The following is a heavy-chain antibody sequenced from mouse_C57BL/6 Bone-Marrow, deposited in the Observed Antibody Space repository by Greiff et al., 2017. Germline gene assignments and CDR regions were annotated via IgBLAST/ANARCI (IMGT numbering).Heavy chain of an antibody. V-gene: IGHV3-8*01. CDR2: ISYSGST. Sequence: EVQLVESGPGLAKPSQTLSLTCSVTGYSITSDYWNWIRKFPGNKLEYMGYISYSGSTYYNPSLKSRISITRDTSKNQYYLQLNSVTTEDTATYYCARSLNYYGSSGYFDVWGTGTTVTVSS. CDR1: GYSITSDY. J-gene: IGHJ1*03. CDR3: ARSLNYYGSSGYFDV. D-gene: IGHD1-1*01.